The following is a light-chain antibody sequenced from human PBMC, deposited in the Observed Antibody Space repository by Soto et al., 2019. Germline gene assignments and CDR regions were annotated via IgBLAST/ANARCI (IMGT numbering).Light chain of an antibody. CDR1: QSVGTSY. CDR3: QQHGSSPLT. J-gene: IGKJ4*01. CDR2: AAS. V-gene: IGKV3-20*01. Sequence: EIVFTQSPGTRSLSPGERATLSCRASQSVGTSYLAWYQQKPGQAPRLLIYAASSRATGIPDRFTGSGSGTDFALTISRLEPEDFAVYFCQQHGSSPLTFGGGTQ.